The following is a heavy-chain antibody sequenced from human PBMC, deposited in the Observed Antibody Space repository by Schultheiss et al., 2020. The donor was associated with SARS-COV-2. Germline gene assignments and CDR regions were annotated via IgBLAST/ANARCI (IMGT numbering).Heavy chain of an antibody. J-gene: IGHJ4*01. CDR3: ARDQYGSSSGPGNY. CDR2: LSSDESTE. Sequence: GGSLRLSCAASGFTFSSYSMNWVRQAPGKGLEWVAILSSDESTEYYGDSVKGRFTISRDNAKNSLYLQMNSLRAEDTAVYYCARDQYGSSSGPGNYWGHGTLVTVSS. V-gene: IGHV3-30*03. D-gene: IGHD6-6*01. CDR1: GFTFSSYS.